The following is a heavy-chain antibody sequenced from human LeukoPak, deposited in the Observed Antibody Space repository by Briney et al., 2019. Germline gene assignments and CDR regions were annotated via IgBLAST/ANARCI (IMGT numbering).Heavy chain of an antibody. Sequence: SETLSLTCAVYGGSFSGYYWSWIRQPTGKGLEWIGEISHSGSTNYNPSLKSRVTISVDTSKNQFSLKLSSVTAADTAVYYCARADSSSWRLWGQGTLVTVSS. CDR1: GGSFSGYY. J-gene: IGHJ4*02. CDR3: ARADSSSWRL. V-gene: IGHV4-34*01. CDR2: ISHSGST. D-gene: IGHD6-13*01.